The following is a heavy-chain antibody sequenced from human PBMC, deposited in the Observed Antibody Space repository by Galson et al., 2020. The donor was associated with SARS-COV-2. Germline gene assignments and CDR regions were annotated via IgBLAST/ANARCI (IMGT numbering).Heavy chain of an antibody. J-gene: IGHJ5*02. V-gene: IGHV3-23*01. CDR3: AARGYSYGWKGP. D-gene: IGHD5-18*01. Sequence: GGSLRISCAASGFTFSSYAIRWARQAPGKGLEWVSAIRGSGGSPYYADSVKGRFTISRDNSKNTLYLQMNSLRAEYTAVYYCAARGYSYGWKGPWGQGTLVTVSS. CDR1: GFTFSSYA. CDR2: IRGSGGSP.